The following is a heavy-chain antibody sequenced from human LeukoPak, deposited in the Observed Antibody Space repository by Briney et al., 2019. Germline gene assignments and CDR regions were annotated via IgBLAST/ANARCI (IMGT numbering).Heavy chain of an antibody. CDR1: VGSINSYY. CDR3: ARGRSNYYGMDV. D-gene: IGHD1-26*01. V-gene: IGHV4-59*01. J-gene: IGHJ6*02. Sequence: SETLSLTCSVSVGSINSYYWNWIRRPPGKGLEWIGYIYYNGSTNYSPSLKSRVTMSVDTSKNLFSLKVSSVTAADTAVYYCARGRSNYYGMDVWGQGTTVTVSS. CDR2: IYYNGST.